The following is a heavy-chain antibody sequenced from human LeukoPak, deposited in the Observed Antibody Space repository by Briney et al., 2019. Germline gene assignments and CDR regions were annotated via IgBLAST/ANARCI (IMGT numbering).Heavy chain of an antibody. CDR2: IYPGDSDT. V-gene: IGHV5-51*01. CDR1: GYSFTSYW. Sequence: GESLKISCKGSGYSFTSYWIAWVRQMPGKGLEWMGIIYPGDSDTRYSPSFEGQVTISADKSITTAYLQWTSVKASDTAIYYCARQGWSSTAYYHIDVWGKGTTVTVSS. J-gene: IGHJ6*03. D-gene: IGHD2-2*01. CDR3: ARQGWSSTAYYHIDV.